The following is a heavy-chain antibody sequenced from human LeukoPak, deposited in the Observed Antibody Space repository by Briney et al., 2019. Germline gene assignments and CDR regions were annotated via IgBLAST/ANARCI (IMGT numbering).Heavy chain of an antibody. CDR1: GGSISLTNYY. CDR3: ARGGTLRVDY. V-gene: IGHV4-39*01. Sequence: SETLSLTCTVSGGSISLTNYYWGWIRQPPGKGLEWIGTVHYSGSTSYYPSLKRRVTISVDTSKNQFSLKLSSVTAADTAVYYCARGGTLRVDYWGQGTLVTVSS. J-gene: IGHJ4*02. CDR2: VHYSGST. D-gene: IGHD5-12*01.